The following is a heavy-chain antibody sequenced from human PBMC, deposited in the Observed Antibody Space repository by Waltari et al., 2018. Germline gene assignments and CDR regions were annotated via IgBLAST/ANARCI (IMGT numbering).Heavy chain of an antibody. Sequence: CQASGGTFSSYAISWVRPDPGQGREWMGGIIPIFGPANYAQKLQGRVTITTDESTSTAYMELSSLRSEDTAVYYCATEYYYGSGSYYKFDYWGQGTLVTVSS. CDR2: IIPIFGPA. CDR1: GGTFSSYA. V-gene: IGHV1-69*05. J-gene: IGHJ4*02. CDR3: ATEYYYGSGSYYKFDY. D-gene: IGHD3-10*01.